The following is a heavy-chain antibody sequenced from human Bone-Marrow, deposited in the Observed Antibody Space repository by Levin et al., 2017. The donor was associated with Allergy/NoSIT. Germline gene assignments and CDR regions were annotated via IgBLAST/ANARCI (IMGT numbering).Heavy chain of an antibody. D-gene: IGHD3-22*01. CDR3: ARQVGWYSDSSGAFDI. Sequence: RGESLKISCKGSGYSFTSYWIGWVRQMPGKGLEWMGIIFPGVMYPGESETRYSPSFQGQVTISVDKSISTAYLEWSSLKASDTAMYYCARQVGWYSDSSGAFDIWGQGTLVTVSS. J-gene: IGHJ3*02. V-gene: IGHV5-51*01. CDR2: IFPGVMYPGESET. CDR1: GYSFTSYW.